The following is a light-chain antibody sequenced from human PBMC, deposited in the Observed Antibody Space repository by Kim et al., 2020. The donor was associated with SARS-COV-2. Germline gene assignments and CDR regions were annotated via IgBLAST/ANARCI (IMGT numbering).Light chain of an antibody. CDR3: QAWDSSTPYLV. J-gene: IGLJ2*01. CDR1: KLGDKY. Sequence: SYELTQPPSVSVSPGQTASITCSGDKLGDKYACWYQQKPGQSPVLVIYQDSKRPSGIPERFSGSNSGNTATLTISGTQAMDEADYYCQAWDSSTPYLVFGGGTKLTVL. V-gene: IGLV3-1*01. CDR2: QDS.